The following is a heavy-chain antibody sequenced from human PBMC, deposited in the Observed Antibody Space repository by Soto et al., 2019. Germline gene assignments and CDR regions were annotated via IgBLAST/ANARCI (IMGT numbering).Heavy chain of an antibody. V-gene: IGHV1-69*13. J-gene: IGHJ3*02. CDR1: GGTFSSYA. CDR3: ARGGCSGGSCYRRQAVDI. D-gene: IGHD2-15*01. Sequence: SVKFSCKASGGTFSSYAISWVRQAPGQGLEWMGGIIPIFGTANYAQKFQGRVTITADESTSTAYMELSSLRSEDTAVYYCARGGCSGGSCYRRQAVDIWGQGTMVTVSS. CDR2: IIPIFGTA.